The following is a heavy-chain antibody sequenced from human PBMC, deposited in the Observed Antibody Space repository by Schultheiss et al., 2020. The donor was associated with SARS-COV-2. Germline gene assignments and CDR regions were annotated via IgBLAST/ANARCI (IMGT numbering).Heavy chain of an antibody. CDR3: ARVPYGYSSSWGWYFDL. CDR1: GGSFSGYY. CDR2: IYTSGST. V-gene: IGHV4-59*10. D-gene: IGHD6-13*01. J-gene: IGHJ2*01. Sequence: SETLSLTCAVYGGSFSGYYWSWIRQPPGKGLEWIGRIYTSGSTNYNPSLKSRVTMSVDTSKNQFSLKLSSVTAADTAVYYCARVPYGYSSSWGWYFDLWGRGTLVTVSS.